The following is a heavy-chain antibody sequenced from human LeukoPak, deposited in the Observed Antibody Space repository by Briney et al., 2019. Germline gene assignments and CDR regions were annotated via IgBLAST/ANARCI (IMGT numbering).Heavy chain of an antibody. Sequence: TGGSLRLSCVASGFSFRDAWMNWVRQAPGKGLEWVAFIRYDGRNKHDGDSVKGRFTISRDNAKNTVYLQMNNLRVEDTAVYYCASDPGSGGSCWGQGTLVTVSS. V-gene: IGHV3-30*02. CDR2: IRYDGRNK. CDR1: GFSFRDAW. D-gene: IGHD2-15*01. J-gene: IGHJ4*02. CDR3: ASDPGSGGSC.